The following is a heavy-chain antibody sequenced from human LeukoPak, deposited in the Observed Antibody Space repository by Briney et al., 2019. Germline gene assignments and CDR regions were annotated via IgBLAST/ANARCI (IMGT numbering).Heavy chain of an antibody. J-gene: IGHJ6*02. Sequence: PGGSLRLSCAGSGFTFSSYAMSWVRQAPGKGLEWVSVISSTGGSTFYADSVKGRFTISRDNSKSTMFLQMNSLRAEDTAVYYCVRDANQDYGMDVWGQGTTVTVSS. CDR1: GFTFSSYA. V-gene: IGHV3-23*01. CDR3: VRDANQDYGMDV. CDR2: ISSTGGST.